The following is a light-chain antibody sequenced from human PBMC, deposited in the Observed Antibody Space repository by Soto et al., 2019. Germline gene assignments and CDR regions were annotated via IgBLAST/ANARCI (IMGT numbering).Light chain of an antibody. CDR2: AAS. CDR1: QNINHY. Sequence: IPMTQSPSSLSASVGDRVTITCRASQNINHYLNWYQQKPGRAPKLLIYAASSLHVGVPSRFSGSGSGTDFTLTISSLQPEDFATFYCQQSYDTLLTFGGGTKVEIK. V-gene: IGKV1-39*01. CDR3: QQSYDTLLT. J-gene: IGKJ4*01.